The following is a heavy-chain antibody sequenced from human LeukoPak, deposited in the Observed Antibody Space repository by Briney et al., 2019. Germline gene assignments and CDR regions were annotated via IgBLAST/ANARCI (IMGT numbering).Heavy chain of an antibody. V-gene: IGHV4-59*01. Sequence: SETLSLTCTVSGGSISSYYRGWIRQPPGKGLEWIGYIYYSGSTNYNPSLKSRVTISVDTSKNQFSLKLSSVTAADTAVYYCARPYYDFWSGYRNWFDPWGQGTLVTVSS. CDR3: ARPYYDFWSGYRNWFDP. D-gene: IGHD3-3*01. J-gene: IGHJ5*02. CDR2: IYYSGST. CDR1: GGSISSYY.